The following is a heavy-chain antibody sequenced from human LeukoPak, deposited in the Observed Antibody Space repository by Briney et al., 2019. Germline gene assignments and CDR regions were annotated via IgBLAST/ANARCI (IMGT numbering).Heavy chain of an antibody. CDR1: GFTFSSYA. CDR2: ISYDGSNK. J-gene: IGHJ4*02. D-gene: IGHD6-19*01. CDR3: ARDRAIAVAGNFDY. V-gene: IGHV3-30*04. Sequence: LGRSLRLSCAASGFTFSSYAMHWVRQAPGKGLEWVAVISYDGSNKYYADSVKGRFTISRDNSKNTLYLQMNSLRAEDTAVYYCARDRAIAVAGNFDYWGQGTLVTVSS.